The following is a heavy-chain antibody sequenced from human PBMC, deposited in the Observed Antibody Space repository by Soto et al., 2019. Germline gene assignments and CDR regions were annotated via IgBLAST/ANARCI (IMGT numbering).Heavy chain of an antibody. V-gene: IGHV3-23*01. CDR1: GFTFSNYA. Sequence: GGSLRLSCAASGFTFSNYAMSWVRQAPGKGLEWVSAMTDSGDSAYYADSVQGRFTISRDNSRNTLYLQMNGLKAEDTAVYYCTTRHKFSYFQWGQGTLVTVLL. CDR2: MTDSGDSA. D-gene: IGHD5-18*01. CDR3: TTRHKFSYFQ. J-gene: IGHJ4*02.